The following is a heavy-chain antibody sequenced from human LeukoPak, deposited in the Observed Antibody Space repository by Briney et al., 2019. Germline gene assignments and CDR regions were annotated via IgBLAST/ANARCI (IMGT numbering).Heavy chain of an antibody. D-gene: IGHD5-18*01. J-gene: IGHJ4*02. CDR2: IHHSGST. CDR3: GRDRYSYGFDY. CDR1: GGSFRGYY. Sequence: SETLSLTCAVYGGSFRGYYWSWIRQPPGKGLEWIGEIHHSGSTNYNPSLKSRVTISVDTSKNQFSLKLSSVTAADTAVYYCGRDRYSYGFDYWGQGTLVTVSS. V-gene: IGHV4-34*01.